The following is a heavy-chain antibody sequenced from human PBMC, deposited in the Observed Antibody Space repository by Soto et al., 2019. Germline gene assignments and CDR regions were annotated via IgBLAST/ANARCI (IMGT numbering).Heavy chain of an antibody. CDR1: GGSISSSSYY. CDR2: IYYSGST. V-gene: IGHV4-39*01. Sequence: SETLSLTCTVSGGSISSSSYYWGWIRQPPGKGLEWIGSIYYSGSTYYNPSLKSRVTISVDTSKNQFSLKVSSVTVAETAVYYCARLGGYCSSTSCYGYYGMDVWGQGTTVTVSS. CDR3: ARLGGYCSSTSCYGYYGMDV. D-gene: IGHD2-2*01. J-gene: IGHJ6*02.